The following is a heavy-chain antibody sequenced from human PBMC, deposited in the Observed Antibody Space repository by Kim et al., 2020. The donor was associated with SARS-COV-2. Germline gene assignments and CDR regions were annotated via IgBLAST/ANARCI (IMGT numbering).Heavy chain of an antibody. V-gene: IGHV3-21*01. D-gene: IGHD4-17*01. CDR1: GFTFSSYN. CDR2: ISTSSGYI. CDR3: AGGTYGGNVRWAKAFDI. J-gene: IGHJ3*02. Sequence: GGSLRLSCVASGFTFSSYNMNWVRQAPGKGLEWVSSISTSSGYIYYADSVKGRFTISRDNAKKSLYLQMNSLRAEDTAVYYCAGGTYGGNVRWAKAFDIWGQGTMVTVSS.